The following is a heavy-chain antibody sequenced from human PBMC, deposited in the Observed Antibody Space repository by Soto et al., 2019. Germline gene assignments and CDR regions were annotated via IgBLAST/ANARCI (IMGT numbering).Heavy chain of an antibody. J-gene: IGHJ5*02. CDR3: ARDTTARLDR. V-gene: IGHV4-30-2*01. Sequence: LSLTCTVSGGSITSGGYSWSWIRQPPGKGLEWIGYVYHDGSAYYSQSLKRRVTMSIDRSKNQFSLKLASVTAADTAVYFGARDTTARLDRRGEGALVTV. D-gene: IGHD1-1*01. CDR1: GGSITSGGYS. CDR2: VYHDGSA.